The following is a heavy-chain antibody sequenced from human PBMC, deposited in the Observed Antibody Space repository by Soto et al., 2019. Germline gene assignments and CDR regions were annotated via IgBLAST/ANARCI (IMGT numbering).Heavy chain of an antibody. Sequence: QVQLVESGGGVVQPGRSLRLSCAASGFTFSSYAMHWVRQAPGKGLEWVAVISYDGSNKYYADSVKGRFTISRDNSKNTLYLQMKSLRAEDTAVYYCARDRSSGTYYYGMDVWGQGTTVTVSS. V-gene: IGHV3-30-3*01. CDR2: ISYDGSNK. CDR1: GFTFSSYA. D-gene: IGHD6-19*01. CDR3: ARDRSSGTYYYGMDV. J-gene: IGHJ6*02.